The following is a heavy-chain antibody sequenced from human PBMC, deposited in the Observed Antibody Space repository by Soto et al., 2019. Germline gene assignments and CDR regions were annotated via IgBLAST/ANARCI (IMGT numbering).Heavy chain of an antibody. J-gene: IGHJ6*02. V-gene: IGHV4-39*01. Sequence: SETLSLTCTVSGGSIISGDYYWSWIRQPPGKGLEWIGYVYYSGSTYYNPSLKSRVTISVDTSKNQFSLKLSSVTAADTAVYYCARHLTYCSAGSCYSDFPYYGMDVWGQGTMVTVSS. D-gene: IGHD2-15*01. CDR3: ARHLTYCSAGSCYSDFPYYGMDV. CDR2: VYYSGST. CDR1: GGSIISGDYY.